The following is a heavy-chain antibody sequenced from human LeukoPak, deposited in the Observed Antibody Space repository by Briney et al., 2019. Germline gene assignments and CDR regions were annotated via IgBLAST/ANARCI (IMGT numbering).Heavy chain of an antibody. D-gene: IGHD5-18*01. J-gene: IGHJ4*02. CDR3: ASFTVDTAMAKDY. CDR2: IYHSGST. Sequence: SETLSLTCTVSGYSISSGYYWGWIRQPPGKGLEWIGSIYHSGSTYYNPSLKSRVTISVDTSKNQFSLKLSSVTAADTAVYYCASFTVDTAMAKDYWGQGTLVTVSS. CDR1: GYSISSGYY. V-gene: IGHV4-38-2*02.